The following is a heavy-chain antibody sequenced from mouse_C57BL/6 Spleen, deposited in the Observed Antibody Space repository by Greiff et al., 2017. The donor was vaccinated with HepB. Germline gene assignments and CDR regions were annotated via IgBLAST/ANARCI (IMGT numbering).Heavy chain of an antibody. J-gene: IGHJ1*03. CDR1: GYTFTDYY. CDR3: ARGVVASRYFDV. V-gene: IGHV1-76*01. D-gene: IGHD1-1*01. CDR2: IYPGSGNT. Sequence: QVQLQQSGAELVRPGASVKLSCKASGYTFTDYYINWVKQRPGQGLEWIARIYPGSGNTYYNEKFKGKATLTAEKSSSTAYMQLSSLTSEDSAVYFCARGVVASRYFDVWGTGTTVTVSS.